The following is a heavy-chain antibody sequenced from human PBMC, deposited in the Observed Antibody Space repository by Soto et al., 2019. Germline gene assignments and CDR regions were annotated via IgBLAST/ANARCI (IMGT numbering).Heavy chain of an antibody. CDR1: GFTFSSYG. Sequence: LRLSCTASGFTFSSYGMHWVRQAPGKGLERVTNIWDDGNKKYYADSVKGRFTVSRHNSKNMLYLQMNSLTAEDTAVYFCVRDKGAAILHLLYWGQGTLVTVSS. J-gene: IGHJ4*02. D-gene: IGHD2-21*01. CDR3: VRDKGAAILHLLY. CDR2: IWDDGNKK. V-gene: IGHV3-33*01.